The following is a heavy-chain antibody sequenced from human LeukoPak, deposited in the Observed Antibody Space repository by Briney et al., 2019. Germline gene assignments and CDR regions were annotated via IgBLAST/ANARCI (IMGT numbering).Heavy chain of an antibody. V-gene: IGHV4-4*07. CDR2: IYTSGST. CDR3: ARDLIGSGTPGP. D-gene: IGHD1-26*01. J-gene: IGHJ5*02. CDR1: GGSMSSYH. Sequence: SETLSLTCTVSGGSMSSYHWSWIRQPAGKGLEWIGRIYTSGSTDYNPSLKSRVTMSVDTFKNQFSLQLSSVTAADTAVYYCARDLIGSGTPGPWGQGTLVTVSS.